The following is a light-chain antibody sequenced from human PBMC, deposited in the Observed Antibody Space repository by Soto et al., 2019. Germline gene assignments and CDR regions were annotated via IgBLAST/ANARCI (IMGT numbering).Light chain of an antibody. J-gene: IGKJ2*01. V-gene: IGKV1-39*01. CDR2: AAS. CDR1: QTISTY. CDR3: QQSHGIPYT. Sequence: DIQMTQSPTSLSASVGDRVTITCRASQTISTYLNWYQQEPGKAPKHLIYAASSLQSGVPSRFSSSRSGTDFTLTIRSLQPEDFAAYYCQQSHGIPYTFGQGTKLEIK.